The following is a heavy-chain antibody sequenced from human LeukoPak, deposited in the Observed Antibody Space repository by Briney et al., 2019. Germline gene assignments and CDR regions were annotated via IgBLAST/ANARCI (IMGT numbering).Heavy chain of an antibody. D-gene: IGHD3-10*02. J-gene: IGHJ6*04. CDR1: GFTFSSYN. V-gene: IGHV3-48*03. CDR3: AELGITMIGGV. Sequence: GGSLRLSCAASGFTFSSYNMNWVRQAPGKGLEWVSYISGSGSTIYYADSVKGRFTISRDNAKNPLYLQMNSLRAEDTAVYYCAELGITMIGGVWGKGTTVTISS. CDR2: ISGSGSTI.